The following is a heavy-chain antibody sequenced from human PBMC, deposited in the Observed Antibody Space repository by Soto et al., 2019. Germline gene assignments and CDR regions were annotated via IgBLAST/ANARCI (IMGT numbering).Heavy chain of an antibody. CDR2: INSDGSST. D-gene: IGHD6-13*01. J-gene: IGHJ5*02. Sequence: PGGSLRLSCAASGFTFSSYWIHWVRQAPGKGLVWVSRINSDGSSTSYADSVKGRFTISRDNAKNTLYLQMNSLRAEDTAVYYCAKAYRRQQLVRTGDWFDPWGQGTLVTVS. CDR1: GFTFSSYW. CDR3: AKAYRRQQLVRTGDWFDP. V-gene: IGHV3-74*01.